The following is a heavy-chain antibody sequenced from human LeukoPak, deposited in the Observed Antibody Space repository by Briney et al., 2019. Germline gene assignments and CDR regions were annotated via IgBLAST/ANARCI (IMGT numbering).Heavy chain of an antibody. CDR3: AKGQMVRGVTTSYYMDA. V-gene: IGHV3-23*01. CDR2: IGGYSLTV. Sequence: GGSLRLSCAASGFTFSSYVMSWVRQAPGKGLEWVSAIGGYSLTVYNAQSLKGRFTVSRDNSKNTLYLQVTDLRVDDTAVYYCAKGQMVRGVTTSYYMDAWGKGSRVTVSS. CDR1: GFTFSSYV. D-gene: IGHD3-10*01. J-gene: IGHJ6*03.